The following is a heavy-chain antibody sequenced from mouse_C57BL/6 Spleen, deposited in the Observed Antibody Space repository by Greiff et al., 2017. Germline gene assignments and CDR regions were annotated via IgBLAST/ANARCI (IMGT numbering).Heavy chain of an antibody. D-gene: IGHD1-1*01. CDR3: ARYGSSYDYYAMDY. Sequence: EVQLQQSGPELVKPGASVKISCKASGYTFTDYYMNWVKQSHGKSLEWIGDINPNNGGTSYNQKFKGKATLTVDKSSSTAYMDLRSLTSEDSAVYYCARYGSSYDYYAMDYWGQGTSVTVSS. V-gene: IGHV1-26*01. J-gene: IGHJ4*01. CDR1: GYTFTDYY. CDR2: INPNNGGT.